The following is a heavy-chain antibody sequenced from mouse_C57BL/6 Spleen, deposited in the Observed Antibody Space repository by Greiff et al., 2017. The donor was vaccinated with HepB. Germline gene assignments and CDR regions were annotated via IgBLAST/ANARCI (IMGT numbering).Heavy chain of an antibody. CDR2: ISSGGSYT. CDR1: GFTFSSYG. D-gene: IGHD3-3*01. Sequence: EVKLMESGGDLVKPGGSLKLSCAASGFTFSSYGMSWVRQTPDKRLEWVATISSGGSYTYYPDSVKGRFTISRDNAKNTLYLQMSSLKSEDTAMYYCARPGHDHDEGFFDYWGQGTTLTVSS. J-gene: IGHJ2*01. CDR3: ARPGHDHDEGFFDY. V-gene: IGHV5-6*01.